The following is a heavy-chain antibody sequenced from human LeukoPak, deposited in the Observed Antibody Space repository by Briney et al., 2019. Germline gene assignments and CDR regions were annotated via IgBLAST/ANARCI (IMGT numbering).Heavy chain of an antibody. Sequence: GGSLRLSCAASGFTFSSYSMNWVRQAPGKGLEWVSSISSSSYINYADSVKGRFTISRDNAKNSLYLQMNSLRAEDTAVYYCARAGITIFGVGSRGAFDIWGQGTMVTVSS. D-gene: IGHD3-3*01. J-gene: IGHJ3*02. CDR3: ARAGITIFGVGSRGAFDI. V-gene: IGHV3-21*01. CDR1: GFTFSSYS. CDR2: ISSSSYI.